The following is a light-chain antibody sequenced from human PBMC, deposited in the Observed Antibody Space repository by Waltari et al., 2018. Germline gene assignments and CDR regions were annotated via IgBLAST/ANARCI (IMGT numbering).Light chain of an antibody. Sequence: QSALTQPRSVSGSPGQSVTISCTGTSSDVGGYNYVSWYQLHPGKAPKLMIYDVSKRPSGVPDRFSGSKSGNPASLTISGLQAEDEADYYCCSYAGSYSVVFGGGTKLTVL. CDR3: CSYAGSYSVV. CDR1: SSDVGGYNY. V-gene: IGLV2-11*01. J-gene: IGLJ2*01. CDR2: DVS.